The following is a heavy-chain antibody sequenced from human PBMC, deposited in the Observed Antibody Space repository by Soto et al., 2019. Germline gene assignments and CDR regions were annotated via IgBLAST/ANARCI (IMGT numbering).Heavy chain of an antibody. CDR3: ARDPHIVVMSGVYYGMGV. D-gene: IGHD2-21*01. Sequence: GASVKVSCKASGYTFLNYGISWVRQAPGQGLEWMGWINTYNGNTNYAQNLQGRVTMTTDTSTNTAYMELRSLRSDDTAVYYCARDPHIVVMSGVYYGMGVWGQGTTVPVSS. CDR2: INTYNGNT. V-gene: IGHV1-18*01. J-gene: IGHJ6*02. CDR1: GYTFLNYG.